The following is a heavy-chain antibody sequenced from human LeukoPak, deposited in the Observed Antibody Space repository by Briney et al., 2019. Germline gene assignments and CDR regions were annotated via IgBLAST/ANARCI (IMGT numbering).Heavy chain of an antibody. CDR1: GFTFSSYA. D-gene: IGHD1-1*01. V-gene: IGHV3-30*04. J-gene: IGHJ4*02. Sequence: PGGSLRLSCAASGFTFSSYAMHWVRQAPGKGLEWVAVISYDGSNKDYADSVKGRFTISRDNSKNTLYLQMNSLRAEDTAVYYCARDPLGTRPGFDYWGQGTLVTVSS. CDR2: ISYDGSNK. CDR3: ARDPLGTRPGFDY.